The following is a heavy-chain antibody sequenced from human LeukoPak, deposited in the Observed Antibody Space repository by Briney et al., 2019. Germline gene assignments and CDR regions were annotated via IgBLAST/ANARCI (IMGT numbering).Heavy chain of an antibody. CDR2: ISSSGSTI. CDR1: GFTFSDYY. D-gene: IGHD2-2*01. J-gene: IGHJ4*02. CDR3: AREGYCSSTSCYYFDY. V-gene: IGHV3-11*04. Sequence: KSGGSLRLSCAASGFTFSDYYMSWIRQAPGKGLEWVSYISSSGSTIYYADSVKGRFTISRDNAKNSLYLQMNSLRAEDTAVYYCAREGYCSSTSCYYFDYWGQGTLVTVSS.